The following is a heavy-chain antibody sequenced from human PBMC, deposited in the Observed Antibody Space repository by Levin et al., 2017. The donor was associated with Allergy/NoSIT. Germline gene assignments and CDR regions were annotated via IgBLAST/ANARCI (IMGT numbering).Heavy chain of an antibody. CDR3: ASVDTTMVTRSAYYYYGMDV. CDR1: GFTFSDYC. V-gene: IGHV3-11*01. D-gene: IGHD5-18*01. Sequence: GGSLRLSCAASGFTFSDYCMNWIRQAPGKGLEWISYISHSGSTIYYADSVKGRFTISRDNAKNSLSLQMSSLRAEDTAVYYCASVDTTMVTRSAYYYYGMDVWGQGTTVTVSS. J-gene: IGHJ6*02. CDR2: ISHSGSTI.